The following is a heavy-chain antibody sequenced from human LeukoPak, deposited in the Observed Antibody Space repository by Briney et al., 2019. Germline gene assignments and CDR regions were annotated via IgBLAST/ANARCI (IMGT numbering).Heavy chain of an antibody. D-gene: IGHD1-26*01. CDR3: ARGPGGSYFVG. CDR2: INQSGGT. V-gene: IGHV4-34*01. Sequence: PSETLSLTCAVYGGSFSDYSWTWIRQPPGKGLEWIGEINQSGGTNHNPSLMSRVIMSVDTSKNQISLKVSSVTAADTAVYYCARGPGGSYFVGWGQGTLVTVSS. J-gene: IGHJ4*02. CDR1: GGSFSDYS.